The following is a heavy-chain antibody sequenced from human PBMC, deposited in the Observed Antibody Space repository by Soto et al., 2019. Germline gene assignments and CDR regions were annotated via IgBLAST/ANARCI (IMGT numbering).Heavy chain of an antibody. CDR3: ARGGIAGHWFDP. CDR2: IYYSGST. CDR1: GGSISSYY. J-gene: IGHJ5*02. Sequence: SETLSLTCTVSGGSISSYYWSWIRQPPGKGLEWIGYIYYSGSTNYNPSLKGRLTLSVDTSRNQLSLYLTSVTAADTAVYYCARGGIAGHWFDPWGQGILVTVSS. D-gene: IGHD2-15*01. V-gene: IGHV4-59*12.